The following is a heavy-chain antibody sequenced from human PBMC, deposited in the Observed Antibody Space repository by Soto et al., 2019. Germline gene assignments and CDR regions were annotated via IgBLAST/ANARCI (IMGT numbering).Heavy chain of an antibody. J-gene: IGHJ4*02. D-gene: IGHD3-22*01. CDR2: ISYDGSNK. CDR3: ATDPDSSGYYVFDY. V-gene: IGHV3-30-3*01. CDR1: GFTFGSYA. Sequence: GGSLRRSCAASGFTFGSYAMHWVRQAPGKGLEWVAVISYDGSNKYYADSVKGRFTISRDNSKNTLYLQMNSLRAEDTAVYYSATDPDSSGYYVFDYWGQGTLVTVSS.